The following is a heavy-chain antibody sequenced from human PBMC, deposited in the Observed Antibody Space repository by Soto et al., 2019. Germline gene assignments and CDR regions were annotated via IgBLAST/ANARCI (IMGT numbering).Heavy chain of an antibody. CDR3: EYSPWRVASNGGYFDL. J-gene: IGHJ2*01. CDR2: ISYDGSNK. CDR1: GFTFSSYA. V-gene: IGHV3-30-3*01. Sequence: QVQLVESGGGVVQPGRSLRLSCAASGFTFSSYAMHWVRQVPGKGLEWVAVISYDGSNKYYADSVKGRFTISRDNSKNTLYLLMIKLKAVDTDVYYCEYSPWRVASNGGYFDLWGHGTLVTVSS. D-gene: IGHD3-16*01.